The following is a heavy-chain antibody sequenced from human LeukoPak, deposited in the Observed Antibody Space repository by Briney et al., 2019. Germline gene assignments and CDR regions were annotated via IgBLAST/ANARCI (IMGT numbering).Heavy chain of an antibody. Sequence: SETLSLTCAVSGGSISNYFWTWIRQPPGKGLEWLGYIYYTGATNYNPSLKSRVTISVDTSKNQFSLKLSSVTAADTAVYYCASPRSYYDSSGYYISWGQGTLVTVSS. CDR1: GGSISNYF. CDR3: ASPRSYYDSSGYYIS. V-gene: IGHV4-59*01. CDR2: IYYTGAT. J-gene: IGHJ5*02. D-gene: IGHD3-22*01.